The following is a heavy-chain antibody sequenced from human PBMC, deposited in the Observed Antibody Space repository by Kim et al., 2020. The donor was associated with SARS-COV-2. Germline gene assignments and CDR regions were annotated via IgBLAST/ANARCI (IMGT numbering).Heavy chain of an antibody. CDR1: GYTFTSYG. D-gene: IGHD2-2*01. J-gene: IGHJ5*02. V-gene: IGHV1-18*01. CDR3: ARVGEGASPYCSSTSCAWFDP. Sequence: ASVKVSCKASGYTFTSYGISWVRQAPGQGLEWMGWISAYNGNTNYAQKLQGRVTMTTDTSTSTAYMELRSLRSDDTAVYYCARVGEGASPYCSSTSCAWFDPWGQGTLVTVSS. CDR2: ISAYNGNT.